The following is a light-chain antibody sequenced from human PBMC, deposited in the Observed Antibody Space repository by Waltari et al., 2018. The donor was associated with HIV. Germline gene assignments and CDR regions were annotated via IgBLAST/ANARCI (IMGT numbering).Light chain of an antibody. J-gene: IGKJ2*01. CDR2: KAS. CDR1: QSISSW. V-gene: IGKV1-5*03. CDR3: QRYNSDSI. Sequence: DIQMTQSPSTLSPSVGDRVTITCRASQSISSWLAWYQQKPGKAPKLLIYKASTLQNGVPSRFSGSGSGTDFSLTISSMQPDDFATYYCQRYNSDSIFGQGTKLEIK.